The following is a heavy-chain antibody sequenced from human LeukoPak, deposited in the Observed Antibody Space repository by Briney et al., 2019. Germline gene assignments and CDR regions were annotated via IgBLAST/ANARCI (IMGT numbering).Heavy chain of an antibody. V-gene: IGHV3-21*01. J-gene: IGHJ4*02. CDR2: ISSSSSYI. CDR3: ARDRYYYDSSGYHTPSLFDY. CDR1: GFTFSSYS. D-gene: IGHD3-22*01. Sequence: GGSLRLSCAASGFTFSSYSMNWVRQAPGKGLEWVSSISSSSSYIYYADSVKGRFTISRDNAKNSLYLQMKSLRAEDTAVYYCARDRYYYDSSGYHTPSLFDYWGQGTLVTVSS.